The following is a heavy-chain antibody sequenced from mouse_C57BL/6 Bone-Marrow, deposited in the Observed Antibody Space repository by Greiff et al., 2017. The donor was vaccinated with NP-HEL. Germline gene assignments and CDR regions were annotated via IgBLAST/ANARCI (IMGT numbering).Heavy chain of an antibody. CDR3: ARGGSY. CDR2: IWSGGST. J-gene: IGHJ3*01. Sequence: VQLQQSGPGLVQPSQSLSITCTVSGFSLTSYGVHWVRQSPGKGLEWLGVIWSGGSTDYNAAFISRLSISKDKSKSQVFFKMNSLQADDTAIYYCARGGSYWGQGTLVTVSA. CDR1: GFSLTSYG. V-gene: IGHV2-2*01.